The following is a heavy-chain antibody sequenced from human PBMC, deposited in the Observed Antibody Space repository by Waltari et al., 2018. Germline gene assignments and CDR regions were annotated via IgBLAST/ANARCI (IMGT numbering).Heavy chain of an antibody. CDR1: GFTFSSYS. CDR2: ISSSSSYI. D-gene: IGHD6-6*01. CDR3: AGSQYSSSPFDY. Sequence: EVQLVESGGGLVKPGGSLRLSCAASGFTFSSYSMNWVRQAPGKGLEWVSSISSSSSYIYYADSGKGRFTISRDNAKNSLYLQMNSLRAEDTAVYYCAGSQYSSSPFDYWGQGTLVTVSS. J-gene: IGHJ4*02. V-gene: IGHV3-21*01.